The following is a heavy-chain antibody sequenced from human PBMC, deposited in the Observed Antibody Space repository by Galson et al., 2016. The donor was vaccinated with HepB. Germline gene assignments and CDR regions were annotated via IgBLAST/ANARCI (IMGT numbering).Heavy chain of an antibody. CDR3: AVSMGGAFDWYDYLDY. J-gene: IGHJ4*02. V-gene: IGHV3-74*01. D-gene: IGHD3-9*01. CDR1: GFTFSRYW. Sequence: SLRLSCAASGFTFSRYWMHWVRQVPGKGLVWASRINSDGSSRNYADSVKGRFTISRDNAESTLYLQMNSLRVEDTALYYCAVSMGGAFDWYDYLDYWGQETLVAVTS. CDR2: INSDGSSR.